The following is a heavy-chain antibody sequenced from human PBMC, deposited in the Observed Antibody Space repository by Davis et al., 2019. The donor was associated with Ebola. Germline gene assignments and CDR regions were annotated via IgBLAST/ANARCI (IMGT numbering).Heavy chain of an antibody. Sequence: ASVKVSCKASGYTFTSYGISWVRQAPGQGLEWMGWISAYNGNTNYAQKLQGRVTMTTDTSTSTAYMELRSLRSDDTAVYYCARDHPDYGDYGGADYWGQGTLVTVSS. J-gene: IGHJ4*02. CDR1: GYTFTSYG. V-gene: IGHV1-18*01. CDR3: ARDHPDYGDYGGADY. D-gene: IGHD4-17*01. CDR2: ISAYNGNT.